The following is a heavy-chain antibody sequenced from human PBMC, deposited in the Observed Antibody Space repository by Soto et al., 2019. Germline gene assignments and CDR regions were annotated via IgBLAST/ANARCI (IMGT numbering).Heavy chain of an antibody. J-gene: IGHJ5*02. CDR1: GFTFSSYS. D-gene: IGHD2-2*01. CDR2: ISSSSSYI. V-gene: IGHV3-21*01. Sequence: PGGSLRLSCAASGFTFSSYSMNWVRQAPGKGLEWVSSISSSSSYIYYAESVKGRFTIARENAKNSLYLQMNSLGAEDTAVYYCARVRGYCSSSSCPRPNWFDPWGQGTLVTVSS. CDR3: ARVRGYCSSSSCPRPNWFDP.